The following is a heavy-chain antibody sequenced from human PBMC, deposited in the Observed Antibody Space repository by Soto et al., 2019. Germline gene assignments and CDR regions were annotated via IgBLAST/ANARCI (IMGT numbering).Heavy chain of an antibody. CDR2: IYSGGST. CDR3: ASGRSSSWYWFDP. V-gene: IGHV3-66*01. CDR1: GFTVSSNY. D-gene: IGHD6-13*01. Sequence: PGGSLRLSCAASGFTVSSNYMSWVRQAPGKGLEWVSVIYSGGSTYYADSVKGRFTISRDNSKNTLYLQMNSLRAEDTAVYYCASGRSSSWYWFDPWGQGTLVTVS. J-gene: IGHJ5*02.